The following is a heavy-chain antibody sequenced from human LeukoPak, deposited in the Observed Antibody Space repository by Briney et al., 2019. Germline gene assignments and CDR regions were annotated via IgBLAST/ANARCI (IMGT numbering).Heavy chain of an antibody. CDR1: GFTFSSYS. Sequence: GGSLRLSCAASGFTFSSYSMNWVRQAPGKGLEWVSSISSSSGYIYYADSVKARFTSSRANAKNSLYLQMNSLRAEDTAVYYCASFCSGGSCYSFEDAFDIWGQGTMVTVSS. CDR2: ISSSSGYI. J-gene: IGHJ3*02. CDR3: ASFCSGGSCYSFEDAFDI. D-gene: IGHD2-15*01. V-gene: IGHV3-21*01.